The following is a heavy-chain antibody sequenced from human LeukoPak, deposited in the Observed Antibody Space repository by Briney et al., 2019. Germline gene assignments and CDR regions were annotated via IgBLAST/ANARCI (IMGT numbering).Heavy chain of an antibody. D-gene: IGHD3-3*01. V-gene: IGHV3-7*03. CDR2: IKQDESEI. CDR1: GFTLSTYW. J-gene: IGHJ4*02. Sequence: GGSLRLSCAASGFTLSTYWMSWVRQAPGKGLEWVANIKQDESEIYYVDSVKGRFTISRDNAKNSLYLQMNSLRAEDTAVYYCARADYDFWSGYELWGQGTLVTVSS. CDR3: ARADYDFWSGYEL.